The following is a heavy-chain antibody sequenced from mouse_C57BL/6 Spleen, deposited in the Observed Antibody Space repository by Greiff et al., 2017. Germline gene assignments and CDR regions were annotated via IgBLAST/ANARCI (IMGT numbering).Heavy chain of an antibody. CDR3: ARLVSNYSYAMDY. CDR2: ISGGGGNT. Sequence: DVKLVESGGGLVKPGGSLKLSCAASGFTFSSYTMSWVRQTPEKRLEWVATISGGGGNTYYPDSVKGRFTISRDNAKNTLYLQMSSLRSEDTALYYCARLVSNYSYAMDYWGQGTSVTVSS. D-gene: IGHD2-5*01. V-gene: IGHV5-9*01. CDR1: GFTFSSYT. J-gene: IGHJ4*01.